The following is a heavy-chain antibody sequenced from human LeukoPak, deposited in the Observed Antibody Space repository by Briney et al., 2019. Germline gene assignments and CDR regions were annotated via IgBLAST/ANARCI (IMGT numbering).Heavy chain of an antibody. D-gene: IGHD3-10*01. V-gene: IGHV3-30*03. Sequence: PGRSLRLSCAASGFTFSNYAMHWVRQAPGKGLEWVAVISDDGSNKYYGDSVKGRFTISRDNSKNTLYLHMNSLRAEDTAVYYCAVGYYYGSGSYTYYFDYWGQGTLVTVSS. CDR2: ISDDGSNK. J-gene: IGHJ4*02. CDR1: GFTFSNYA. CDR3: AVGYYYGSGSYTYYFDY.